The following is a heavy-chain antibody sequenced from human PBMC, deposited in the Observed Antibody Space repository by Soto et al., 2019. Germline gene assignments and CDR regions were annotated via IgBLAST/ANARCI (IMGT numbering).Heavy chain of an antibody. CDR2: INHSGST. CDR1: GGSFSGYY. Sequence: QVQLQQWGAGPLKPSETLSLTCAVYGGSFSGYYWSWIRQPPGKGLEWIGEINHSGSTNYNPSLKSRVTISVDTSKNQFSLKLSSVTAADTAVYYCARVRIWFGELLPFDYWGQGTLVTVSS. CDR3: ARVRIWFGELLPFDY. D-gene: IGHD3-10*01. V-gene: IGHV4-34*01. J-gene: IGHJ4*02.